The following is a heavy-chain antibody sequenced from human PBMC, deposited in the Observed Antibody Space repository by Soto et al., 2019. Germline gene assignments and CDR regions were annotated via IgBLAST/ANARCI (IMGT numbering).Heavy chain of an antibody. CDR2: IIPIFGTA. V-gene: IGHV1-69*13. CDR1: GGTFSSYA. Sequence: SVKVSCKASGGTFSSYAISWVRQAPGQGLEWMGGIIPIFGTANYAQKFQGRVTITADESTSTAYMELSSLRSEDTAVYYCARVQWVVAAKNKYYYYGMDVWGQGTTVTVSS. J-gene: IGHJ6*02. CDR3: ARVQWVVAAKNKYYYYGMDV. D-gene: IGHD2-15*01.